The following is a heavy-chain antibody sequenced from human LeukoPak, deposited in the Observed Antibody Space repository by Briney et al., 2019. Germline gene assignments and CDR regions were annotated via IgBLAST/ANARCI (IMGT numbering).Heavy chain of an antibody. Sequence: GGSLRLSCAASGLTFNSYGMSWVRQAPGKGLEWVSGISGSGGSTYYADSVKGRFTISRDNSKNALYLQMNSLRVEDTAVYYCAKGHSAHGTGFDCWGQGTLVAVSS. J-gene: IGHJ4*02. V-gene: IGHV3-23*01. CDR1: GLTFNSYG. CDR3: AKGHSAHGTGFDC. D-gene: IGHD1-14*01. CDR2: ISGSGGST.